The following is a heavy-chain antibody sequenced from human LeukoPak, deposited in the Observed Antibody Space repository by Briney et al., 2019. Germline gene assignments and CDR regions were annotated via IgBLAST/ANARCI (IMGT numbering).Heavy chain of an antibody. V-gene: IGHV4-39*07. D-gene: IGHD1-26*01. CDR2: IYDSGTI. J-gene: IGHJ3*02. Sequence: PSETLSLTCTVSGGSISSSSYYWGWIRQPPGKELEWIGNIYDSGTIYYNPSLKSRVTISVDTSKNQLSLKLSSVTAADTAVYYCAREMKWVDAFDIWGQGTMVTVSS. CDR3: AREMKWVDAFDI. CDR1: GGSISSSSYY.